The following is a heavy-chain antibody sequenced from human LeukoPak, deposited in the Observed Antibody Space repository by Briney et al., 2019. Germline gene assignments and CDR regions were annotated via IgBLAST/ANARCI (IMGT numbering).Heavy chain of an antibody. D-gene: IGHD3-22*01. CDR1: GGSIRRYY. J-gene: IGHJ4*02. CDR2: IYYSGST. Sequence: PSETLSLTCTVSGGSIRRYYGSWIRQPPGKGLEWIGHIYYSGSTNYNPSLKSRVTISAAPSTNQFSLKLSSVTAADTGVYYCTRGGGSTDYYDSSGYFWGQGDLVTVSS. V-gene: IGHV4-59*01. CDR3: TRGGGSTDYYDSSGYF.